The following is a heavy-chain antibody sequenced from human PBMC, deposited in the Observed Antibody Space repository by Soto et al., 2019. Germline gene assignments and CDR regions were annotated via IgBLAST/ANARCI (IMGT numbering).Heavy chain of an antibody. CDR1: GGTFSSYA. V-gene: IGHV1-69*13. CDR2: IIPIFGTA. J-gene: IGHJ6*02. Sequence: SVKVSCKASGGTFSSYAISWVRQAPGQGLEWMGGIIPIFGTANYAQKFQGRVTITADESTSTAYMELSSLRSEDTAVYYCARPLEYYDFWTALYYYYYGMDVWGQGTTVTVSS. D-gene: IGHD3-3*01. CDR3: ARPLEYYDFWTALYYYYYGMDV.